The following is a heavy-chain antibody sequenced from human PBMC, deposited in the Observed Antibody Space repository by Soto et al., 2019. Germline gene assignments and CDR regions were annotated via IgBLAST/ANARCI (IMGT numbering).Heavy chain of an antibody. Sequence: SETLSLTCAVYGGSFSGYYWSWIRQPPGKGLELIGEIYHSGSTNYNPSLKSRVTISVDTSKNQFSLRLSSVTAADTAVYYCARDSGYSSGWYRGALGAFDIWGQGTMVTVSS. V-gene: IGHV4-34*09. J-gene: IGHJ3*02. CDR2: IYHSGST. D-gene: IGHD6-19*01. CDR1: GGSFSGYY. CDR3: ARDSGYSSGWYRGALGAFDI.